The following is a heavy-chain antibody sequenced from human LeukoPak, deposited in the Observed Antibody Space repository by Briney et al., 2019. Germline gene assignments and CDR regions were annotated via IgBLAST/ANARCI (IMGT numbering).Heavy chain of an antibody. V-gene: IGHV3-23*01. J-gene: IGHJ4*02. Sequence: GSLRLSCAASGLTFSSYAMSWVRQAPGKGLEWVSGISSSGDSTFYADSVKGRFTISRDNSKNTLYLQMNSLRAEDTAVYYCAKVGVQYYGSGSYSDHWGQGTLVTVSS. CDR3: AKVGVQYYGSGSYSDH. CDR1: GLTFSSYA. D-gene: IGHD3-10*01. CDR2: ISSSGDST.